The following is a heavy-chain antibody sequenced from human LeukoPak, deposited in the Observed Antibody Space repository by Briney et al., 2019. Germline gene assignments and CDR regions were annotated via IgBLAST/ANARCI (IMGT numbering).Heavy chain of an antibody. CDR3: TTVYCGGDCYPDY. J-gene: IGHJ4*02. CDR1: GFTFSSYS. V-gene: IGHV3-15*07. Sequence: GGSLRLSCAASGFTFSSYSMNRVRQAPGKGLEWVGRIKSKTDGGTTDYAAPVKGRFTISRDDSKNTLYLQMNSLKTEDTAVYYCTTVYCGGDCYPDYWGQGTLVTVSS. D-gene: IGHD2-21*02. CDR2: IKSKTDGGTT.